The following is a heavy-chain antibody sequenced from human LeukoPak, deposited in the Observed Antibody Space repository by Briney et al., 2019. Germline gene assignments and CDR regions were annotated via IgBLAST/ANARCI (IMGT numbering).Heavy chain of an antibody. CDR1: GYTFTGYY. Sequence: ASVEVSCKASGYTFTGYYMHWVRQAPGQGLEWMGRINPNSGGTNYAQKLQGRVTMTTDTSTSTAYMELRSLRSDDTAVYYCARVLLGFGWFDPWGQGTLVTVTS. D-gene: IGHD3-10*02. CDR2: INPNSGGT. V-gene: IGHV1-2*06. J-gene: IGHJ5*02. CDR3: ARVLLGFGWFDP.